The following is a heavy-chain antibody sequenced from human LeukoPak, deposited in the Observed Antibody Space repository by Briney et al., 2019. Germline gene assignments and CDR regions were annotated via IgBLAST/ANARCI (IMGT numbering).Heavy chain of an antibody. Sequence: SETLSLTCTVSGGSISSYYWSWIRQPPGKGLEWIGYIYYSGSTNYNPSLESRVTISVDTSKNQFSLKLSSVTAADTAVYYCARDMAAATNWFDPWGQGTLVTVSS. CDR3: ARDMAAATNWFDP. CDR2: IYYSGST. CDR1: GGSISSYY. J-gene: IGHJ5*02. V-gene: IGHV4-59*01. D-gene: IGHD6-13*01.